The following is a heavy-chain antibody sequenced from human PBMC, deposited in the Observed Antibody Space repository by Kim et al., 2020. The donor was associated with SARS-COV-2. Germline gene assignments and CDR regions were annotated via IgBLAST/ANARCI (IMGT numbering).Heavy chain of an antibody. CDR2: ISGSGGST. CDR1: GFTFSSYA. J-gene: IGHJ6*02. D-gene: IGHD6-13*01. Sequence: GGSLRLSCAASGFTFSSYAMSWVRQAPGKGLEWVSAISGSGGSTYYADSVKGRFTISRDNSKNTLYLQMNSLRAEDTAVYYCANGGDSSSGAYYGMDVWGQGTTVTVSS. CDR3: ANGGDSSSGAYYGMDV. V-gene: IGHV3-23*01.